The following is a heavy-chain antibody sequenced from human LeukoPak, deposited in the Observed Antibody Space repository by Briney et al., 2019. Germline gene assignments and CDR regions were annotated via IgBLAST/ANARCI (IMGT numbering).Heavy chain of an antibody. CDR2: IIPIFGTA. J-gene: IGHJ6*02. CDR3: GVLYYYGMDV. D-gene: IGHD3-10*01. Sequence: GASVKVSCKASGGTFSSYAISWVRQAPGQGLEWMGGIIPIFGTANYAQKFQGRVTITADESTSTAYMELSSLRSEDTAVYYCGVLYYYGMDVWGQGTTVTVSS. CDR1: GGTFSSYA. V-gene: IGHV1-69*13.